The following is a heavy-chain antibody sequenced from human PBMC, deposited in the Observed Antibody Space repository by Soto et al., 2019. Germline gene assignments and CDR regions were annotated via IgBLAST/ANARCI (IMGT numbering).Heavy chain of an antibody. D-gene: IGHD6-13*01. CDR1: GFTFSSYA. J-gene: IGHJ4*02. CDR2: ISYDGSNE. V-gene: IGHV3-30-3*01. Sequence: QVQLVESWGGVVQPGRSLRLSCAASGFTFSSYAMHWVRQAPGKGLEWVAVISYDGSNEFYADSVKGRFTISRDNSKNTLYLQMNSLRAEDTAVYYCARGYTAAPRTSHFDYWGQGTLVTVSS. CDR3: ARGYTAAPRTSHFDY.